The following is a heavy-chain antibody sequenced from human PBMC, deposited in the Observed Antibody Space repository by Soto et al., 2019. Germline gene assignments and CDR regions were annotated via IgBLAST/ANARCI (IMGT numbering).Heavy chain of an antibody. CDR3: AYRRGGSSSGGNFDY. CDR2: IFWNDAK. CDR1: GFSFSTTGAG. D-gene: IGHD2-15*01. V-gene: IGHV2-5*01. J-gene: IGHJ4*02. Sequence: QIALKESGPTLVKPSQTLTLTCTFSGFSFSTTGAGVGWIRQPPGKALEWLALIFWNDAKRYSPSLRSRLTSINDTSKNQVVLTMTNVDPVDTATYYCAYRRGGSSSGGNFDYWGQGTPVTVYS.